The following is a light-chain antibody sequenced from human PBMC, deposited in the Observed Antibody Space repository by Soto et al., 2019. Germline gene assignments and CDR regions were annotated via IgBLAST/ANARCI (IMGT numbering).Light chain of an antibody. CDR1: QSVTNRY. CDR2: GIS. CDR3: QQYSSLPHT. Sequence: ESVLTQSPGTLSLSPGERATLSCRASQSVTNRYVAWYQQRPGQAPRLLIYGISNRATGIPDRFSGSGSGTDFTRTISRLEPEDFVVYYCQQYSSLPHTIGQGTKLEVK. J-gene: IGKJ2*01. V-gene: IGKV3-20*01.